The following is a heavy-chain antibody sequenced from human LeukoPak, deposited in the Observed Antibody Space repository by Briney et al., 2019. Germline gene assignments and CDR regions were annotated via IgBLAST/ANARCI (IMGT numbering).Heavy chain of an antibody. CDR1: GFTFSSYA. Sequence: SGGSLRLSCAASGFTFSSYAMHWVRQAPGKGLEWVAVISYDGSNKYYADSVKGRFTISRDNSKNTLYLQMNSLRAEDAAVYYCASARWLLNSVDYWGQGTLVTVSS. D-gene: IGHD5-24*01. V-gene: IGHV3-30-3*01. CDR2: ISYDGSNK. J-gene: IGHJ4*02. CDR3: ASARWLLNSVDY.